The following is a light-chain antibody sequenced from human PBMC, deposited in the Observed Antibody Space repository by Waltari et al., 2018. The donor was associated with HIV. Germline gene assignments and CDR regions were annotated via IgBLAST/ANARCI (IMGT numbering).Light chain of an antibody. Sequence: QSVLTQPPSASGTPGQRVTISCSGSSSNIGSNYVYWYQQLPGTTPKLLIYMNNSRPSGVPDRFSGSKSGTSASLAISGLRSEDEADYYCAAWDDSLSAWVFGGGTKLTVL. J-gene: IGLJ3*02. CDR1: SSNIGSNY. V-gene: IGLV1-47*01. CDR2: MNN. CDR3: AAWDDSLSAWV.